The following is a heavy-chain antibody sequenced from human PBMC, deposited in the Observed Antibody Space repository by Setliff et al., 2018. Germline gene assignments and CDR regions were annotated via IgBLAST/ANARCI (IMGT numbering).Heavy chain of an antibody. CDR1: GFTFGHYN. V-gene: IGHV3-21*01. D-gene: IGHD3-10*01. Sequence: GGSLRLSCTASGFTFGHYNMNWVRQAPGKGLEWVSSISDTTNFIYYADSVKGRFTISRDTAKNSLYLHMNSLRAEDSAVYYCASYYYGSGSSYIPPHFDYWGLGTLVTVSS. J-gene: IGHJ4*02. CDR2: ISDTTNFI. CDR3: ASYYYGSGSSYIPPHFDY.